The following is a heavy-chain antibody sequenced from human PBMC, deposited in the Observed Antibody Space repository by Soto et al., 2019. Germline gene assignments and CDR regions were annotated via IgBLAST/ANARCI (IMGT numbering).Heavy chain of an antibody. J-gene: IGHJ6*02. CDR2: ISAYNGNT. Sequence: ASVKVSCKASGYTFTSYGISWVRQAPGQGLEWMGWISAYNGNTNYAQKLQGRVTMTTDTSTSTAYMELRSLRSDDTAVYYCARDGYYDFWSGYYPLSGYYGMDVWGQGTTVTVSS. D-gene: IGHD3-3*01. V-gene: IGHV1-18*01. CDR3: ARDGYYDFWSGYYPLSGYYGMDV. CDR1: GYTFTSYG.